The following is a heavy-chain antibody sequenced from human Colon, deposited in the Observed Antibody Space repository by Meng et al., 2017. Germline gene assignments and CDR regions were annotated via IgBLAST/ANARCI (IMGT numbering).Heavy chain of an antibody. CDR2: ISVNGRST. V-gene: IGHV3-23*01. Sequence: GGSLRLSCAASGFSFGNYAMSWVRQAPGKGLEWISSISVNGRSTYYADSVKGRFTISRDNSKNTLSLQMNSLRGEDTAVYFCAKDSNYYDTSGYYSNAFDIWGQGTMVTVSS. CDR1: GFSFGNYA. J-gene: IGHJ3*02. D-gene: IGHD3-22*01. CDR3: AKDSNYYDTSGYYSNAFDI.